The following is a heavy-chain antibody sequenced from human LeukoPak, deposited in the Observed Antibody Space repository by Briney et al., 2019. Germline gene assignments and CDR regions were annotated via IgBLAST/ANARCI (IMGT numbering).Heavy chain of an antibody. CDR2: ISSNGGST. D-gene: IGHD5-12*01. CDR1: GFTFSSYA. J-gene: IGHJ4*02. CDR3: ARVGDSGYDYYFDY. V-gene: IGHV3-64*01. Sequence: PGGSLRLSCAASGFTFSSYAMHWVRQAPGKGLEYVSAISSNGGSTYYAKSVKGRFTISRDNSKNTLYLQMGSLRAEDMAVYYCARVGDSGYDYYFDYWGQGTLVTVSS.